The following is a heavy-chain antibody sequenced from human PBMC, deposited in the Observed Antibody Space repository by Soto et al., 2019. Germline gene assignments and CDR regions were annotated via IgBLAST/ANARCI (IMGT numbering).Heavy chain of an antibody. J-gene: IGHJ5*01. D-gene: IGHD2-21*01. Sequence: AAVKVSCKASGYTFTSYGTSWVRQAPGQGLEGMGWISAYNGNTNYAQKFQGRVTMTTDTSTSTADMELRGQRSDDRAVYYFARDQYYLWGDYPSPYWFDSWGQGTLVTVSS. CDR2: ISAYNGNT. V-gene: IGHV1-18*04. CDR1: GYTFTSYG. CDR3: ARDQYYLWGDYPSPYWFDS.